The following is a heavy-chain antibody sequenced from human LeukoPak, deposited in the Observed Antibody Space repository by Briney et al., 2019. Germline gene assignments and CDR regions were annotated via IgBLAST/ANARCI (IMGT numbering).Heavy chain of an antibody. CDR2: INPNSGGT. Sequence: ASVKVSCKASGYTFTGYHMHWVRQAPGQGLEWMGWINPNSGGTNYAQKFQGRVTMTRDTSISTAYMELSRLRSDDTAVYYCARVPYYDSSGYYYAHFDYWGRGTLVTVSS. J-gene: IGHJ4*02. V-gene: IGHV1-2*02. CDR3: ARVPYYDSSGYYYAHFDY. CDR1: GYTFTGYH. D-gene: IGHD3-22*01.